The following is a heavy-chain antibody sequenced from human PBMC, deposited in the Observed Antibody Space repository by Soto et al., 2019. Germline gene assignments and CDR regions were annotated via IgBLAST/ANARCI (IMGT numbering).Heavy chain of an antibody. CDR3: ARDLSGSSRGGWFDP. D-gene: IGHD6-13*01. V-gene: IGHV4-30-2*01. Sequence: SETLSLTCAVSGGSISSGGYSWSWIRQPPGKGLEWIGYIYHSGSTYYNPSLKSRVTITVERSKNQFSLKLVSVTAADTAVYYCARDLSGSSRGGWFDPWGQGTLVTVSS. CDR2: IYHSGST. CDR1: GGSISSGGYS. J-gene: IGHJ5*02.